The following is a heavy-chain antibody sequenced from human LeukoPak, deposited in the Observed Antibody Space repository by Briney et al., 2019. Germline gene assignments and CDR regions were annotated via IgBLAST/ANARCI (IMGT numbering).Heavy chain of an antibody. V-gene: IGHV3-53*01. CDR2: IYSGGST. J-gene: IGHJ4*02. D-gene: IGHD3-22*01. CDR3: AKDFSRYDSSGYYRN. CDR1: GFTVSSNY. Sequence: TGGSLRLSCAASGFTVSSNYMSWVRQAPGKGLEWVSVIYSGGSTYYADSVKGRFTISRDNSKNTLYLQMNSLRAEDTAVYYCAKDFSRYDSSGYYRNWGQGTLVTVSS.